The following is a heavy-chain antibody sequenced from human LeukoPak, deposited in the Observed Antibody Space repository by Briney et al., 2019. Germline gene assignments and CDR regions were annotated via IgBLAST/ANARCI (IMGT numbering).Heavy chain of an antibody. Sequence: GSLRLSCAGSGFTFSPYAMHWVRQAPGKGLVGVALISYDGRNEWYADSVKGRFTISRDNSKNKLYLQVNSPRVDDTAIYYCARAATASFDYWGQGTLVTVSS. CDR2: ISYDGRNE. V-gene: IGHV3-30*04. J-gene: IGHJ4*02. CDR1: GFTFSPYA. CDR3: ARAATASFDY. D-gene: IGHD6-13*01.